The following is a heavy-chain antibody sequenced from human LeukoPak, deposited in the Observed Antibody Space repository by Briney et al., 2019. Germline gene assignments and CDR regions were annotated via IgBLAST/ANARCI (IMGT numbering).Heavy chain of an antibody. CDR3: ATSDTVSTYNWFDP. V-gene: IGHV4-59*04. CDR2: IHYSGST. D-gene: IGHD5/OR15-5a*01. Sequence: PGGSLRLSCAASGFTFSSYAMSWVRQAPGKGLEWIGNIHYSGSTYYNPSLKSRVTISVDTSKNQFSLNLSSLTAADTAVYYCATSDTVSTYNWFDPWGQGTLVTVSS. J-gene: IGHJ5*02. CDR1: GFTFSSYA.